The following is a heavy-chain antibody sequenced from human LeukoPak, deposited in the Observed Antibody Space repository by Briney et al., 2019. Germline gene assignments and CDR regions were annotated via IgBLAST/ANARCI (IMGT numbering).Heavy chain of an antibody. CDR1: GFIVSSNY. D-gene: IGHD1-26*01. V-gene: IGHV3-66*01. CDR3: ARYTGRYSNSYFDY. CDR2: IYSDAST. J-gene: IGHJ4*02. Sequence: GGSLRLSCAASGFIVSSNYMSWVRQSPGKELQWVSLIYSDASTYYADSVKGRFIISRDNSKNTLYLQMNSLRAEDTAVYYCARYTGRYSNSYFDYWGQGTLVTVSS.